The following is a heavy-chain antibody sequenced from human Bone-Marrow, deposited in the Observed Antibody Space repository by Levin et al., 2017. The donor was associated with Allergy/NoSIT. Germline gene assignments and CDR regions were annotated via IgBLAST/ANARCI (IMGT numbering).Heavy chain of an antibody. V-gene: IGHV7-4-1*02. CDR1: GYTFTSYA. CDR2: INTNTGNP. D-gene: IGHD2-2*01. J-gene: IGHJ5*02. Sequence: GESLKISCKASGYTFTSYAMNWVRQAPGQGLEWMGWINTNTGNPTYAQGFTGRFVFSLDTSVSTAYLQISSLKAEDTAVYYCARATPRGRYCSSTSCYWWFDPWGQGTLVTVSS. CDR3: ARATPRGRYCSSTSCYWWFDP.